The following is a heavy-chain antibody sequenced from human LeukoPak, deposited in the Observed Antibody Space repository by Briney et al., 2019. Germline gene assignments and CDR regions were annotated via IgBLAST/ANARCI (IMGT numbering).Heavy chain of an antibody. CDR2: ISGSGKSA. CDR1: GFTFSNYA. V-gene: IGHV3-23*01. D-gene: IGHD2-2*02. CDR3: AKDPRYCSSTSCYTEYYFDY. Sequence: GGSLRLSCAASGFTFSNYAMSWVRQAPGWGLEWVSGISGSGKSASYADSVKGRFTISRDNSKNTLYLQMNSLRAEDTAVYYCAKDPRYCSSTSCYTEYYFDYWGQGTLVTVSS. J-gene: IGHJ4*02.